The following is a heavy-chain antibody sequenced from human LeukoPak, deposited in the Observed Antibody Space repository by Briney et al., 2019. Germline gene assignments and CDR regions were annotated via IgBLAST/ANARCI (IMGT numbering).Heavy chain of an antibody. CDR2: IYTSGST. J-gene: IGHJ5*02. V-gene: IGHV4-61*02. D-gene: IGHD1-20*01. Sequence: SETLSLTCTVSGGSIASNTYYWSWIRQPAGKGLEWIGRIYTSGSTNYNPSLKSRVTISVDTSKNQFSLKLSSVTAADTAVYYCARDNWNDEGWFDPWGQGTLVTVSS. CDR3: ARDNWNDEGWFDP. CDR1: GGSIASNTYY.